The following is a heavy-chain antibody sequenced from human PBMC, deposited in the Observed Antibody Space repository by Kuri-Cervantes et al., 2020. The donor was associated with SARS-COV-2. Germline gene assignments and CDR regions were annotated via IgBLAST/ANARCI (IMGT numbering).Heavy chain of an antibody. V-gene: IGHV3-23*01. CDR1: RFTFNDYV. CDR3: AKLGYYYDNNGYRDIDGFDI. Sequence: GGSLRLSCAASRFTFNDYVMSWVRQSPGKGLEWVSVINGSGVGTYYAESVQGRFTISRDNSKNTLYLQMHSLRVEDTAVYYCAKLGYYYDNNGYRDIDGFDIWGQGTMVTVSS. D-gene: IGHD3-22*01. J-gene: IGHJ3*02. CDR2: INGSGVGT.